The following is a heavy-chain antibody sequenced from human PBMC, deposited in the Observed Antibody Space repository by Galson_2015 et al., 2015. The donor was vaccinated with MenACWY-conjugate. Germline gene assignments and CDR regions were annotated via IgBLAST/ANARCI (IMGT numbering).Heavy chain of an antibody. CDR1: GFTFTNYD. CDR3: VGRVSGWSHGFAY. CDR2: IGIAGDT. D-gene: IGHD6-19*01. V-gene: IGHV3-13*01. J-gene: IGHJ4*01. Sequence: SLRLSCAASGFTFTNYDMHWVRQPSGKGLERASVIGIAGDTYYIDPVKGRFAISREYGKNSLYLQMNSLRVEDKSVYYCVGRVSGWSHGFAYRGHGTRVTVSS.